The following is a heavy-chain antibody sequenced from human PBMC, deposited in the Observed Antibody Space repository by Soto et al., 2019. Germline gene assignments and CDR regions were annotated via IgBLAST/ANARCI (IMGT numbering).Heavy chain of an antibody. CDR2: IIPIFGTA. D-gene: IGHD4-4*01. Sequence: QVQLVQSGAEVKKPGSSVKVSCKASGGTFSSYAISWVRQAPGQGLEWMGGIIPIFGTANYAQKFQGRVTITADESTSTAYMELSSLISEDTAVSYCATSRAAYSNYDYCGQGTLVTVSS. V-gene: IGHV1-69*01. CDR3: ATSRAAYSNYDY. CDR1: GGTFSSYA. J-gene: IGHJ4*02.